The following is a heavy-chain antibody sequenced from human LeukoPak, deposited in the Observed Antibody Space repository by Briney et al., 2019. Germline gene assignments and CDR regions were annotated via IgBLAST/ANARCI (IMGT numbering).Heavy chain of an antibody. CDR2: ISGSGGST. Sequence: GGSLRLSCAASGFTFSNYAMSWVRQAPGRGLEWVSAISGSGGSTYYADSVRGRFTISRDNSKNTLYLQMNSLRAEDTAVYYCAKLDSNYVEHWGQGTLVTVSS. CDR1: GFTFSNYA. CDR3: AKLDSNYVEH. V-gene: IGHV3-23*01. J-gene: IGHJ1*01. D-gene: IGHD4-11*01.